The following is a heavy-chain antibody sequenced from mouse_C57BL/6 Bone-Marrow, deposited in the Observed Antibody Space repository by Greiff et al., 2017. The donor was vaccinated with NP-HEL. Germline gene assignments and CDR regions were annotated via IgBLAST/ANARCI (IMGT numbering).Heavy chain of an antibody. CDR2: IHPNSGST. J-gene: IGHJ2*01. CDR3: ASCRDYFDY. CDR1: GYTFTSYW. Sequence: QVHVKQSGAELVKPGASVKLSCKASGYTFTSYWMHWVKQRPGQGLEWIGMIHPNSGSTNYNEKFKSKATLTVDKSSSTAYMQLSSLTSEDSAVYYCASCRDYFDYWGQGTTLTVSS. V-gene: IGHV1-64*01.